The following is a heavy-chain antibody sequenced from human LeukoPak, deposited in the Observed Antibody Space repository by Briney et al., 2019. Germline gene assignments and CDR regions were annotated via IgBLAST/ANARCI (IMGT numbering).Heavy chain of an antibody. D-gene: IGHD1-1*01. CDR2: INHAEDGI. J-gene: IGHJ6*02. CDR1: GFTFSESW. V-gene: IGHV3-7*01. Sequence: GGYVRLSCAAAGFTFSESWMTWIRQVEGLVMKLVAHINHAEDGIRDVDSVKGRFTISRDNAKGSVYLQMNSLRAEDTAIYHCATYINWVAGDVWGQGTTVIVSS. CDR3: ATYINWVAGDV.